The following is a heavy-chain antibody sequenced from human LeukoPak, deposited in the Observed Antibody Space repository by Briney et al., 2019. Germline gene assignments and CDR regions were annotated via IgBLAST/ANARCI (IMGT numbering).Heavy chain of an antibody. CDR3: ARRCSSTSRYNY. Sequence: SETLSLTCAVYGGSFSSYYWSWVRQPPGKGLEWIGEINYSGSTDYNPSLKSRVTISVDTSKNQFSLKLNSVTAADTAVYYCARRCSSTSRYNYWGQGTLVTVSS. CDR1: GGSFSSYY. D-gene: IGHD2-2*02. V-gene: IGHV4-34*01. CDR2: INYSGST. J-gene: IGHJ4*02.